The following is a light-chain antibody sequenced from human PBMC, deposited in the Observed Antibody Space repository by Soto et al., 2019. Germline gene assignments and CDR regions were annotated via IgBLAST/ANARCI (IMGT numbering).Light chain of an antibody. CDR1: QSVRSNY. J-gene: IGKJ2*01. CDR3: QQYGGSPYT. Sequence: EIVLTQSPGTLSLSPGERATRSCRASQSVRSNYLAWYQQKPGHAPRLLIYGASSRATGIPDRFSGTGSGTDFTLTISRLEPEDFAVYYCQQYGGSPYTFGQGTKLEIK. V-gene: IGKV3-20*01. CDR2: GAS.